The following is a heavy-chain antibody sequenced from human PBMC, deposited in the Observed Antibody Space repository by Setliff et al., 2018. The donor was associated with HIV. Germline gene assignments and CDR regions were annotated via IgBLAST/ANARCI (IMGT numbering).Heavy chain of an antibody. CDR1: GFNFGGFA. D-gene: IGHD2-15*01. CDR3: TRSGFSGGPADALDV. J-gene: IGHJ3*01. Sequence: GGSLRLSCAASGFNFGGFAMNWVRQAPGKGLEWVSRIGWDGGHIDYANSVQGRFTISRDNAKNSLYLQMSSLRPEDTALYYCTRSGFSGGPADALDVWGQGTMVTV. CDR2: IGWDGGHI. V-gene: IGHV3-9*01.